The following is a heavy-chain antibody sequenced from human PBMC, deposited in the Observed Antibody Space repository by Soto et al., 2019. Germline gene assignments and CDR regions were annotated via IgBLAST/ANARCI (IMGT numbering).Heavy chain of an antibody. CDR1: GGSISSSSYY. Sequence: SETLSLTCTVSGGSISSSSYYWGWIRQPPGKGLEWIGSIYYSGSTYYNPSLKSRVTISVDTSKNQFSLKLSSVTAADTAVYYCARRFLGNREYNWNDNSAFDIWGQGTMVTVSS. D-gene: IGHD1-1*01. CDR2: IYYSGST. CDR3: ARRFLGNREYNWNDNSAFDI. J-gene: IGHJ3*02. V-gene: IGHV4-39*01.